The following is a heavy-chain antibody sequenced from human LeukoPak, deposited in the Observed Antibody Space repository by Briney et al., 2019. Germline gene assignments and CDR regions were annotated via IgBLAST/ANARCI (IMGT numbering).Heavy chain of an antibody. CDR2: IIPIFGTA. Sequence: SVKVSCKASGGTFSSYAISWVRQAPGQGLEWMGGIIPIFGTANYAQKFQGRVTITTDESTSTAYMELSSLRSEDTAVYYCARGVEMATIVDYWGQGTLVTVSS. CDR1: GGTFSSYA. V-gene: IGHV1-69*05. D-gene: IGHD5-24*01. CDR3: ARGVEMATIVDY. J-gene: IGHJ4*02.